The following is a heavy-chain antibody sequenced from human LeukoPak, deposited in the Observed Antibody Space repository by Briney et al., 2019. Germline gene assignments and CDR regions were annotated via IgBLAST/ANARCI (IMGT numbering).Heavy chain of an antibody. Sequence: GASVKVSCKASGYTFTGYYMHWVRQAPGQGLEWMGWINPNSGGTNYAQKFQGRVTMTRDTSISTACMELSRLRSDDTAVYYCARTEYSSGWFVFDYWGQGTLVTVSS. V-gene: IGHV1-2*02. CDR3: ARTEYSSGWFVFDY. D-gene: IGHD6-19*01. CDR2: INPNSGGT. CDR1: GYTFTGYY. J-gene: IGHJ4*02.